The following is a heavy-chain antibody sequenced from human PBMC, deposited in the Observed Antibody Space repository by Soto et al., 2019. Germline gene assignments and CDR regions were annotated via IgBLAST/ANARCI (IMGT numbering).Heavy chain of an antibody. Sequence: ASVKVSCKVSGYTLTELSMHWVRQAPGKGLEWMGGFDPEDGETIYAQKFQGRVTMTEDTSTDTAYMELSSLRSEDTAVYYCATEEMATTHYYYYGMDVWGQGTTVTVSS. D-gene: IGHD5-12*01. J-gene: IGHJ6*02. CDR1: GYTLTELS. V-gene: IGHV1-24*01. CDR3: ATEEMATTHYYYYGMDV. CDR2: FDPEDGET.